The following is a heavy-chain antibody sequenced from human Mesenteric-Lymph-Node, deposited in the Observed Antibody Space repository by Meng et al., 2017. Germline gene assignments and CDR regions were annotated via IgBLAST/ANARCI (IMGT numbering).Heavy chain of an antibody. D-gene: IGHD3-22*01. CDR1: EGTLCSIA. CDR3: ARGIYDSSGYSQIGWFDP. CDR2: IIPIFGTA. J-gene: IGHJ5*02. V-gene: IGHV1-69*06. Sequence: VRRLQSWAEVRKPGSWGKVSGKVLEGTLCSIAISWVRKAPGQGLEWMGGIIPIFGTANYAQKFQGRVTITADKSTSTAYMELSSLRSEDTAVYYCARGIYDSSGYSQIGWFDPWGQGTLVTVSS.